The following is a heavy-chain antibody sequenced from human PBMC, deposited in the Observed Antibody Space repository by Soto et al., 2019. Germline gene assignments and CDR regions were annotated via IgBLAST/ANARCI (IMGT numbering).Heavy chain of an antibody. J-gene: IGHJ4*02. D-gene: IGHD6-19*01. CDR2: ISSNGGST. CDR1: GFTFSSYA. V-gene: IGHV3-64D*08. CDR3: VKDSSGWSPPTDYFDY. Sequence: GGSLRLSCSASGFTFSSYAMHWVRQAPGKGLEYVSAISSNGGSTYYADSVKGRFTISRDNSKNTLYLQMSSLRAEDTAVYYCVKDSSGWSPPTDYFDYWGQGTLVTVSS.